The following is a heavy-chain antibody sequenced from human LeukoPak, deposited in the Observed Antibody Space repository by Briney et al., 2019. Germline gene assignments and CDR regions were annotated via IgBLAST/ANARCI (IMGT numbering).Heavy chain of an antibody. Sequence: GASVNVSCKASGYTFTGYYVHWVRQAPGQGLEWMGWINPNSGGTNYAQKFQGRVTMARDTSISTAYMELSRLRSDDTAVYYCAREISLAGIVGVYNWSDPWGQGTLVTVSS. D-gene: IGHD1-26*01. CDR1: GYTFTGYY. V-gene: IGHV1-2*02. J-gene: IGHJ5*02. CDR3: AREISLAGIVGVYNWSDP. CDR2: INPNSGGT.